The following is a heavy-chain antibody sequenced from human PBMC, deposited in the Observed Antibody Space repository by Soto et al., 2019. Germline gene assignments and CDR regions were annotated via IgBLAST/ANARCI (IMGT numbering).Heavy chain of an antibody. J-gene: IGHJ4*02. CDR2: IYCSGST. Sequence: SETLSLTCTVSGGSISSSSYYWGWIRQPPGKGLEWIGSIYCSGSTYYNPSLKIRVTISVDTTKNQFSLKLSSVTAADTAVYYCARHKKYTVTTDYWGQGTLVTVSS. CDR3: ARHKKYTVTTDY. V-gene: IGHV4-39*01. CDR1: GGSISSSSYY. D-gene: IGHD4-17*01.